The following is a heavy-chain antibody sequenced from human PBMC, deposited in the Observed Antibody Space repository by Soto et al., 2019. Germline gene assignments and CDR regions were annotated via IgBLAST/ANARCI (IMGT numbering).Heavy chain of an antibody. Sequence: GASVKVSCKASGGTFSSYAISWLRQAPGQGLEWMGGIIPIFGTANYAQKFQGRVAITADKSTSTAYMELSSLRSEDTAVYYCAIRIAVAGNFDYWGQGTLVTVSS. CDR1: GGTFSSYA. D-gene: IGHD6-19*01. CDR3: AIRIAVAGNFDY. V-gene: IGHV1-69*06. CDR2: IIPIFGTA. J-gene: IGHJ4*02.